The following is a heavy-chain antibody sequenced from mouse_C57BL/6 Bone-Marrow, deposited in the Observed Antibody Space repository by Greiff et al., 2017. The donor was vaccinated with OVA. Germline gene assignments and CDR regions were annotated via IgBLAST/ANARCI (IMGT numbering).Heavy chain of an antibody. CDR1: GFSFNTYA. V-gene: IGHV10-1*01. CDR3: VRQGGYYGSRSYWYFDV. Sequence: VQLKESGGGLVQPKGSLKLSCAASGFSFNTYAMNWVRQAPGKGLEWVARIRSKSNNYATYYADSVKDRFTISRDDSESMLYLQMNNLKTEDTAMYYCVRQGGYYGSRSYWYFDVWGTGTTVTVSS. D-gene: IGHD1-1*01. J-gene: IGHJ1*03. CDR2: IRSKSNNYAT.